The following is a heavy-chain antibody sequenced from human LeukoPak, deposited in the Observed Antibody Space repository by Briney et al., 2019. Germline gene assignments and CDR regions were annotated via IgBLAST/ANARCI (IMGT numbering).Heavy chain of an antibody. Sequence: SETLSLTCTVSGGSISSYYWSWIRQPPGKGLEWIGYTDYSGSTNYNPSLKSRVTISVDTSKNQFSLKLSSVTAADTAVYYCARDHLSPAYYFDYWGQGTLVTVSS. CDR3: ARDHLSPAYYFDY. CDR2: TDYSGST. J-gene: IGHJ4*02. CDR1: GGSISSYY. V-gene: IGHV4-59*12. D-gene: IGHD3-3*02.